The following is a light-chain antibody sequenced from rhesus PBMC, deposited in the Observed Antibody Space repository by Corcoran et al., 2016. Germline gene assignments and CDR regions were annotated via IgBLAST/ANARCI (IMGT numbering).Light chain of an antibody. Sequence: DIQMTQSPSSLSVSVGDRVTITCRASQGISNWLAWYQQKPGKAPKSLIYRAFNLETGVPSRFSGRGSGTDFTLTISSLQPEDIATYYCQQHDNSPLTFGGGTKVEIK. J-gene: IGKJ4*01. CDR2: RAF. CDR3: QQHDNSPLT. CDR1: QGISNW. V-gene: IGKV1-69*01.